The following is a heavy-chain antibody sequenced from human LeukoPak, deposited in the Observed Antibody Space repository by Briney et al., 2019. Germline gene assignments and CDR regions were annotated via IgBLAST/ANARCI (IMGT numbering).Heavy chain of an antibody. D-gene: IGHD3-22*01. J-gene: IGHJ4*02. CDR2: IYYSGST. Sequence: SETLSLTCAVSGGSISSSNWWSWVRQPPGKGLEWIGSIYYSGSTYYNLSLKSRVTISVDTSKNQFSLKLSSVTAADTAVYYCVGYYDSSGYYIDYWGQGTLVTVSS. CDR3: VGYYDSSGYYIDY. V-gene: IGHV4-39*01. CDR1: GGSISSSNW.